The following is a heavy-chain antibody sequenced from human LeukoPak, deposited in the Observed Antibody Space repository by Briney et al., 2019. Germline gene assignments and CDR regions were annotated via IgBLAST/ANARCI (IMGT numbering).Heavy chain of an antibody. J-gene: IGHJ4*02. CDR2: LNPTSGGT. CDR1: GYTFTDYY. V-gene: IGHV1-2*02. Sequence: ASVKVSCKASGYTFTDYYIHWVRQAPGQGLECMGWLNPTSGGTHYDQKFQGRVTMTRDTSISTAYMELSRLRSDDTAVYYCARDRGELSWFGELPWGQGTLVTVSS. CDR3: ARDRGELSWFGELP. D-gene: IGHD3-10*01.